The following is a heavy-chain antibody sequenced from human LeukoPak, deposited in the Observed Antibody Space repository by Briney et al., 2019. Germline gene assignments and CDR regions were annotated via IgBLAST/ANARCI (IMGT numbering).Heavy chain of an antibody. J-gene: IGHJ6*02. CDR1: GITFTHYN. CDR2: ISYDGSNT. V-gene: IGHV3-30-3*01. CDR3: ASERSPYYGLDV. Sequence: PGGSLRLSCAASGITFTHYNMNWVRPAPGKGLEWVAVISYDGSNTYYAESVKGRFTISRDNSNNTLYLQMNSLRREDTAVYYCASERSPYYGLDVWGLGTTVTVSS.